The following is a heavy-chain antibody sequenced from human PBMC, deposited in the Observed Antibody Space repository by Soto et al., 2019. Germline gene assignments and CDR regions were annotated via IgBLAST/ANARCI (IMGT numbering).Heavy chain of an antibody. CDR2: MNPNSGNT. D-gene: IGHD6-13*01. V-gene: IGHV1-8*01. Sequence: QVQLVQSGAEVKKPGASVKVSCKASGYTFTSYDINWVRQATGQGLEWMGWMNPNSGNTGYAQKFQRRVTMNRNTAISTAYIELSSLRSEDPAVYYCARGDDRAAAGLDYWGQGTLVTVSS. CDR1: GYTFTSYD. J-gene: IGHJ4*02. CDR3: ARGDDRAAAGLDY.